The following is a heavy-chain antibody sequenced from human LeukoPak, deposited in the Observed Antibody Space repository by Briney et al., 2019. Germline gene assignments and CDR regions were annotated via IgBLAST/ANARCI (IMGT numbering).Heavy chain of an antibody. CDR3: ASLTGDFSY. J-gene: IGHJ4*02. V-gene: IGHV4-34*01. CDR2: INHSGST. CDR1: GGSFSGYY. Sequence: PSETLSLTCAVYGGSFSGYYWSWIRQPPGKGLEWIGEINHSGSTNYNPSLKSRVTISVDTSKNQFSLKLSSVTAADTAVYYCASLTGDFSYWGQGTLVTVSS. D-gene: IGHD7-27*01.